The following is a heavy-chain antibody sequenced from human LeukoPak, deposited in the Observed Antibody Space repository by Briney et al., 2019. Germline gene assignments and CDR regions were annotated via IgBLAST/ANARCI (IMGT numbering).Heavy chain of an antibody. CDR2: IYWDDDK. J-gene: IGHJ5*02. V-gene: IGHV2-5*02. CDR3: AHRGRSGYRFDP. CDR1: GLSLRTSGLG. D-gene: IGHD3-22*01. Sequence: SGPTLVKPTQTLTLPYTFSGLSLRTSGLGVGWIRQPPGKALEWLALIYWDDDKRYSPSLKNRLTITKDTSKNQVVLTMTNMDPMDTGTYYCAHRGRSGYRFDPWGQGTMVTVSS.